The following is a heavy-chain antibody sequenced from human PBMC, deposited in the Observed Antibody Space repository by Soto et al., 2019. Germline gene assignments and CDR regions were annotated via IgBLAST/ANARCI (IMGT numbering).Heavy chain of an antibody. J-gene: IGHJ4*02. D-gene: IGHD2-2*01. CDR1: GGSISSYY. Sequence: SETLSLTCTVSGGSISSYYWSWIRQPPGKGLEWIGYIYYSGSTNYNPSLKSRVTISVDTSKDHFSLKLSSVTPADTAVYYCARARFCTSTSCYHYFDFWGQGTLVTVSS. CDR2: IYYSGST. CDR3: ARARFCTSTSCYHYFDF. V-gene: IGHV4-59*01.